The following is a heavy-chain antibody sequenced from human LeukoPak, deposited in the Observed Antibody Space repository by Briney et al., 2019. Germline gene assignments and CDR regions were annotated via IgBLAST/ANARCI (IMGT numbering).Heavy chain of an antibody. D-gene: IGHD3-16*02. J-gene: IGHJ6*04. CDR1: GFTFSSYS. CDR2: ISSSSSTI. CDR3: ARGSPLYSYGMDV. V-gene: IGHV3-48*01. Sequence: GRSLRLSCAASGFTFSSYSMNWVRQAPGKGLEWVSYISSSSSTIYYADSVKGRFTISRDNAKNSLYLQMNSLRAEDTAVYYCARGSPLYSYGMDVWGKGTTVTVSS.